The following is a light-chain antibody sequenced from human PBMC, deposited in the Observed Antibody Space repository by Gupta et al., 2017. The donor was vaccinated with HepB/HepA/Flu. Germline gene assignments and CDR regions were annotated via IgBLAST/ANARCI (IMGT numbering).Light chain of an antibody. CDR1: QSVSSY. J-gene: IGKJ4*01. V-gene: IGKV3-11*01. CDR3: QRRSNWPLT. Sequence: MVWTQSPATLSLSPGERATLSCRASQSVSSYLAWYQQKPGQAPRLLIYDASNRATGIPARFSGSGSGTDFTLTISSLEPEDFAVYYCQRRSNWPLTFGGGTKVEIK. CDR2: DAS.